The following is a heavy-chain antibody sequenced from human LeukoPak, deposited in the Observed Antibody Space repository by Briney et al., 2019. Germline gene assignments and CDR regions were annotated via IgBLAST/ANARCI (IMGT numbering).Heavy chain of an antibody. CDR3: ARDDLYSGNDYDC. Sequence: ASVKVSFKASGYTFTSYGICWVRQAPGQGLEWMGWISAYNGNTNYAQSLQGRVTMTTGTSTSTAYMELRSLRSDDTAVYYCARDDLYSGNDYDCWGQGTLVTVSS. CDR2: ISAYNGNT. V-gene: IGHV1-18*01. D-gene: IGHD5-12*01. CDR1: GYTFTSYG. J-gene: IGHJ4*02.